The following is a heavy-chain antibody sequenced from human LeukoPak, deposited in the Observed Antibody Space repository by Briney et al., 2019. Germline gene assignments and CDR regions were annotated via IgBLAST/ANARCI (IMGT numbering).Heavy chain of an antibody. D-gene: IGHD2-2*01. CDR3: ARGLLSVVSTGYWFDA. V-gene: IGHV3-23*01. CDR1: GFTFSSYA. Sequence: GGSLRLSCAASGFTFSSYAMSWVRQAPGKGLEWVAGISAGGGSTYYADSVQGRFTISRDNSKNTLYMQMNSLTAEDTAVYYCARGLLSVVSTGYWFDAWGQGTLVTVSS. J-gene: IGHJ5*02. CDR2: ISAGGGST.